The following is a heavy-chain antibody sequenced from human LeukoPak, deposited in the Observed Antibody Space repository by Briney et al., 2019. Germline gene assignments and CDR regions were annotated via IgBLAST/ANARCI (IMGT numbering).Heavy chain of an antibody. CDR2: IRYDGSNK. CDR1: GFTFSSYG. J-gene: IGHJ4*02. Sequence: GGSLRLSCAASGFTFSSYGMHWVRQAPGKGLEWLAFIRYDGSNKYYADSVKGRFTISRDNSKNTLYLQMNSLRAEDTAVYHCAIQTYYDFWSGYYSIVPRFDYWGQGTLVTVSS. V-gene: IGHV3-30*02. D-gene: IGHD3-3*01. CDR3: AIQTYYDFWSGYYSIVPRFDY.